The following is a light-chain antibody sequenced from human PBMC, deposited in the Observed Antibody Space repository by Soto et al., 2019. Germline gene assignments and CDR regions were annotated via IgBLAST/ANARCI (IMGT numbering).Light chain of an antibody. CDR2: AAS. V-gene: IGKV1-27*01. Sequence: DIQMTQSPTSLSASVGDRVTITCRASQGIRNFVAWYQQKPGKAPKLLIYAASTLESGVLPRFSGSGSGRVFTLTINSLQPEDVATYSCQKYSSVPVFGPGTKVEIK. J-gene: IGKJ3*01. CDR1: QGIRNF. CDR3: QKYSSVPV.